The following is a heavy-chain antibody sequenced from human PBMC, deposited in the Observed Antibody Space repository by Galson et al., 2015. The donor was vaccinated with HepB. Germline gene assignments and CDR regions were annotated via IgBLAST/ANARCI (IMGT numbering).Heavy chain of an antibody. CDR3: ARETFESGWYYFDY. Sequence: SLRLSCAASGFTVSSNSMSWVRQAPGKGLEWVSILYSGGSTYYADSVKGRFTISRDNSKNTLYLQMNSLRAEDTAVYYCARETFESGWYYFDYWGQGTLVTVSS. CDR2: LYSGGST. D-gene: IGHD6-19*01. V-gene: IGHV3-53*01. CDR1: GFTVSSNS. J-gene: IGHJ4*02.